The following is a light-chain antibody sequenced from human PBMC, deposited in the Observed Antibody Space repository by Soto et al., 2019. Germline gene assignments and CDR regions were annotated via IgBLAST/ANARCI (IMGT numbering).Light chain of an antibody. J-gene: IGKJ4*01. CDR2: KAS. CDR3: QKYTADPLT. V-gene: IGKV1-5*03. CDR1: ESISSW. Sequence: DIQMTQSPSTLSASVGDRVTITCRASESISSWLAWYQQKPGKAPNLLIYKASSLESGVPSTFSGSGSGTGFTLTISSLQPDVFATYSCQKYTADPLTFGGGTKVDIK.